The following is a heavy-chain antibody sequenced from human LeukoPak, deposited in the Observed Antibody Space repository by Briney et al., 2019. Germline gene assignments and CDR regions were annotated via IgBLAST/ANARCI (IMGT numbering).Heavy chain of an antibody. CDR3: AKPDSSGWDELFDY. V-gene: IGHV3-30*18. D-gene: IGHD6-19*01. CDR1: GFTFSSYG. CDR2: ISYDGSNK. J-gene: IGHJ4*02. Sequence: GGSLRLSCAASGFTFSSYGMHWVRQAPGKGLEWVAVISYDGSNKYYADSVKGRFTISRDNSKNTLYLQMNSLRAEDTAVYYCAKPDSSGWDELFDYWGQGTLVTVSS.